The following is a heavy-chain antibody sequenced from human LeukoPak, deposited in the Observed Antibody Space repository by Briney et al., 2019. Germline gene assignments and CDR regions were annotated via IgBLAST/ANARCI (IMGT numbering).Heavy chain of an antibody. CDR1: GFTFSDYY. V-gene: IGHV4-34*01. J-gene: IGHJ4*02. CDR3: ARGDYYDSSGYYYIDY. Sequence: GSLRLSCAASGFTFSDYYMSWIRQPPGKGLEWIGEINHSGSTNYNPSLKSRVTISVDTSKNQFSLKLSSVTAADTAVYYCARGDYYDSSGYYYIDYWGQGTLVTASS. CDR2: INHSGST. D-gene: IGHD3-22*01.